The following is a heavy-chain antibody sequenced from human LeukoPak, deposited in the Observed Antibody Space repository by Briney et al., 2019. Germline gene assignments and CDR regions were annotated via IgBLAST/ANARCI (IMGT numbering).Heavy chain of an antibody. Sequence: SETLSLTCSVYGESFRGYYWGWIRQPPGKGLEWIGEINHSGSTNYNPSLKSRVSISVDTSKNQFSLKLSSVAAADTAVYYCAGGRTTVTTSDYWGQGTLVTVCS. J-gene: IGHJ4*02. CDR3: AGGRTTVTTSDY. V-gene: IGHV4-34*01. D-gene: IGHD4-17*01. CDR2: INHSGST. CDR1: GESFRGYY.